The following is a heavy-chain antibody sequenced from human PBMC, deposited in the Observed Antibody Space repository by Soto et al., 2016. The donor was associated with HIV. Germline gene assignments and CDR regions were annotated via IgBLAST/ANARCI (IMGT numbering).Heavy chain of an antibody. CDR1: GFTFGNYA. Sequence: EVNLLESGGGLVQPGGSPKLSCGASGFTFGNYAMSWVRQAPGKGLEWVSGISDSGSNTYYADSVKGRFTISRDNSKNTLYLHMNSLRAEDTAVYYCAKDLRMTMVQGFIDALDFWGQGTMVTVSS. D-gene: IGHD3-10*01. CDR2: ISDSGSNT. V-gene: IGHV3-23*01. J-gene: IGHJ3*01. CDR3: AKDLRMTMVQGFIDALDF.